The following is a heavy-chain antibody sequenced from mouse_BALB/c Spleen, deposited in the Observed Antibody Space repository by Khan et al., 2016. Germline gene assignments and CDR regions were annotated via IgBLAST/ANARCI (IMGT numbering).Heavy chain of an antibody. J-gene: IGHJ3*01. CDR3: TRDDYFPY. Sequence: EVELVESGGGVVKPGGSLKVSCAASGFTFSSYTMSWVRQNPEKRLEWVATISCGGSYTYYPDSVKGRFTISRDNAQNTLYLQMSSLKSEDTAMFYCTRDDYFPYWGQGTLVTVSA. V-gene: IGHV5-6-4*01. CDR1: GFTFSSYT. CDR2: ISCGGSYT. D-gene: IGHD2-4*01.